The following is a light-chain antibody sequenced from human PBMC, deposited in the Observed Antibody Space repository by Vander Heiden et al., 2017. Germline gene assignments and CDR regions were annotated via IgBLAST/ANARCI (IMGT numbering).Light chain of an antibody. V-gene: IGLV3-21*02. CDR2: DER. CDR3: EVWDSGSDHWV. J-gene: IGLJ3*02. Sequence: YVLSQPPSVSLAPGQTAKITCGGDDIGSRSVHWDQQRPRQAPVLVIYDERDRPSGIPERFSGYNSGNTASLTISRVEAGDEAAYYCEVWDSGSDHWVFGGGTKLTVL. CDR1: DIGSRS.